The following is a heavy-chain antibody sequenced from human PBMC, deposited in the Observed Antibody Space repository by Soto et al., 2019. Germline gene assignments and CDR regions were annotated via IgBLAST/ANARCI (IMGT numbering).Heavy chain of an antibody. CDR3: AREGSTVTTDDAFDI. D-gene: IGHD4-17*01. Sequence: EVQLVESGGGLVKPGGSLRLSCAASGFTFSSYSMNWVRQAPGKGLAWVSSISSSSSYIYYADSVKGRFTISRDNAKNSLYLQMNSLRAEDTAVYYCAREGSTVTTDDAFDIWGQGTMVTVSS. V-gene: IGHV3-21*01. CDR2: ISSSSSYI. CDR1: GFTFSSYS. J-gene: IGHJ3*02.